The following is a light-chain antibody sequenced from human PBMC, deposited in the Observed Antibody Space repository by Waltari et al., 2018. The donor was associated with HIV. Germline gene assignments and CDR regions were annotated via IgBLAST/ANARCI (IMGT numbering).Light chain of an antibody. CDR1: SGHSSYA. CDR2: VNNDGSH. CDR3: QSWDTGIQV. V-gene: IGLV4-69*01. Sequence: QLVLTQSPYASASLGASVKLTCTLSSGHSSYAIAWHQQQPEKGPRYLMKVNNDGSHSKGDAIPDRFSGSTSGAERYLTISRLQSEDEADYYCQSWDTGIQVFGGGTKLTVL. J-gene: IGLJ3*02.